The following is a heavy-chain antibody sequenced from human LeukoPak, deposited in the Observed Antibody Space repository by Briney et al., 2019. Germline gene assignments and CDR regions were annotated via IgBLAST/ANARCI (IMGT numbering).Heavy chain of an antibody. J-gene: IGHJ3*02. D-gene: IGHD1-1*01. V-gene: IGHV4-30-2*01. Sequence: KSSQTLSLTCAVSGDSISSGGYSWSWIRQPPGKGLEWIGYIYHSGSTYYNPSLKSRVTISVDRSKNQFSLKLGSVTAADTAVFYCARGPRNSGDAFDIWGQGTMVTVSS. CDR2: IYHSGST. CDR3: ARGPRNSGDAFDI. CDR1: GDSISSGGYS.